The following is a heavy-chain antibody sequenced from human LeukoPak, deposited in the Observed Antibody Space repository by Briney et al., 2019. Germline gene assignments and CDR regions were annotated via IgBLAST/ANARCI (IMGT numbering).Heavy chain of an antibody. CDR3: AKVRDYVWGSYRHHFDY. J-gene: IGHJ4*02. CDR1: GFIFSGYG. D-gene: IGHD3-16*02. CDR2: ISHDGSNK. V-gene: IGHV3-30*18. Sequence: GGSLRLSCAASGFIFSGYGMHWVRQAPGKGLEWVAIISHDGSNKNYADPVKGRFTISRDNSQNTLYLQMNSLRAEDTAVYYCAKVRDYVWGSYRHHFDYWGQGTLVTVSS.